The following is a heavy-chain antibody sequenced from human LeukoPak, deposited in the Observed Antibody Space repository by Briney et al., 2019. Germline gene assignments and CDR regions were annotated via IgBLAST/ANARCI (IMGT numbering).Heavy chain of an antibody. V-gene: IGHV1-69*05. Sequence: GASVKVSCKASGGTFSSYAISWVRQAPGQGLEWMGGIIPIFGTANYARKFQGRVTITTDESTSTAYMELSSLRSEDTAVYYCARVPYCSSTSCPNWFDPWGQGTLVTVSS. CDR3: ARVPYCSSTSCPNWFDP. CDR1: GGTFSSYA. CDR2: IIPIFGTA. D-gene: IGHD2-2*01. J-gene: IGHJ5*02.